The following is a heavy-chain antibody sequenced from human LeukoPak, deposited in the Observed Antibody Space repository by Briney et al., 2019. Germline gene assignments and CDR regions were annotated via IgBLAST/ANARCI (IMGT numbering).Heavy chain of an antibody. V-gene: IGHV4-39*01. D-gene: IGHD5-24*01. CDR3: ARHLPDGYNGNYYYYMDV. Sequence: SETLSLTCTVSGGSISSSSYYWGWIRQPPGKGLEWIGSIYYSGSTYYNPSLKSRVTISVDTSKNQFSLKLSSVTAADTAVYYCARHLPDGYNGNYYYYMDVWGKGTTVTVSS. CDR2: IYYSGST. CDR1: GGSISSSSYY. J-gene: IGHJ6*03.